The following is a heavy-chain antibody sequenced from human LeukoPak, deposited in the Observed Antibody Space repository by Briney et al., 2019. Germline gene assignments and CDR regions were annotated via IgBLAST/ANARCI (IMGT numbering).Heavy chain of an antibody. CDR1: GGSIIRSTYY. J-gene: IGHJ4*02. CDR3: ARHGPRIAATGANFDY. Sequence: SETLSLTCTVSGGSIIRSTYYWDWIRQPPGEGLEWIGSLYYSGSTYYNPSLKTRVTISVDTSKNQFSLKLSSVTAADTAVYYCARHGPRIAATGANFDYWGQGTLVTVSS. V-gene: IGHV4-39*01. D-gene: IGHD6-13*01. CDR2: LYYSGST.